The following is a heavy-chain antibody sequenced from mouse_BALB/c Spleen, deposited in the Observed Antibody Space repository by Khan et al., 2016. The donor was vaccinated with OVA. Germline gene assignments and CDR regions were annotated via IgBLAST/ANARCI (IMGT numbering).Heavy chain of an antibody. V-gene: IGHV5-6*01. CDR2: VSTGGSYT. J-gene: IGHJ3*01. Sequence: DVQLVESGGDLVKPGGSLKLSCAAFGFTFSTYGMSWVRQAPDKRLEWVATVSTGGSYTYYPDSVKGRFTISGDNAKNTLYLQMSGLRSEDTAMFYCTRLAYYYDSEGFAYWGQGTLVTVSA. CDR1: GFTFSTYG. D-gene: IGHD1-1*01. CDR3: TRLAYYYDSEGFAY.